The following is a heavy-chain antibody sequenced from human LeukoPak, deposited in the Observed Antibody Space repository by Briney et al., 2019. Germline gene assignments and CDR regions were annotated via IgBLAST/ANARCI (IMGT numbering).Heavy chain of an antibody. CDR2: IYSGAGT. CDR1: GFTFSSYA. D-gene: IGHD6-19*01. Sequence: GGSLRLSCAASGFTFSSYAMSWVRQAPGKGLEWVSVIYSGAGTYYADSVKGRFTISTDNSKNTLYLHMNNLRAEDTAVYYCARLLSSGWLFDYWGQGTLVTVSS. V-gene: IGHV3-66*01. J-gene: IGHJ4*02. CDR3: ARLLSSGWLFDY.